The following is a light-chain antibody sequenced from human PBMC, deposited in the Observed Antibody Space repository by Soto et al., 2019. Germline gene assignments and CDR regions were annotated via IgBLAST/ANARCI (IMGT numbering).Light chain of an antibody. CDR1: QDIRGD. CDR3: QQFNSYPLI. CDR2: DVS. Sequence: AIQLTQSPASLSASVGDRVTITCRASQDIRGDLAWYQQKPGKAPKILIYDVSSLASGVPSRFSGSSSGTDFTLTISSLEPEDFATYYCQQFNSYPLIFGQGTRLDIK. J-gene: IGKJ5*01. V-gene: IGKV1-13*02.